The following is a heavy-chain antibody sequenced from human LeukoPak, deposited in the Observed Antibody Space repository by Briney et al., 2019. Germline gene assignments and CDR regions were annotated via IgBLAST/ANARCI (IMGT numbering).Heavy chain of an antibody. CDR2: IWHDGSNK. CDR3: AKDIYYYYMDV. J-gene: IGHJ6*03. CDR1: GFTFSSYG. Sequence: GGSLRLSCAASGFTFSSYGMHWVRQAPGKGLEWVAVIWHDGSNKYYADSVKGRFTISRDNSKNTLYLQMNSLRAEDTAVYYCAKDIYYYYMDVWGKGTTVTVSS. V-gene: IGHV3-33*06.